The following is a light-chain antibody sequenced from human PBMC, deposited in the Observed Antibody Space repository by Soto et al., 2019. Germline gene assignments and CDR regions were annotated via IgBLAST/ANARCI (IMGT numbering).Light chain of an antibody. CDR3: HQYGSSPGT. Sequence: IVLTQSPGTLSLSPGERATLSCRASQSVTTQLAWYQQKPGQAPRLIIHGASSRATGVPDRITGSGSGTDFTLSISRLEPEDFAVYYCHQYGSSPGTFGPGTKVDVK. CDR2: GAS. J-gene: IGKJ1*01. V-gene: IGKV3-20*01. CDR1: QSVTTQ.